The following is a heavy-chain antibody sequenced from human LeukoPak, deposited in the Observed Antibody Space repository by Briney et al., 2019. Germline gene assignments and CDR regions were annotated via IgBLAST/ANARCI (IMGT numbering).Heavy chain of an antibody. CDR1: GGSISSYY. D-gene: IGHD3-22*01. CDR2: IYYGGST. CDR3: ARDDSSGYYFDY. V-gene: IGHV4-59*01. J-gene: IGHJ4*02. Sequence: SETLPLTCTVSGGSISSYYWSWIRQPPGKGLEWIGYIYYGGSTNYNPFLKSRVTISVDTSKNQFSLKLSSVTAADTAVYYCARDDSSGYYFDYWGQGTLVTVSS.